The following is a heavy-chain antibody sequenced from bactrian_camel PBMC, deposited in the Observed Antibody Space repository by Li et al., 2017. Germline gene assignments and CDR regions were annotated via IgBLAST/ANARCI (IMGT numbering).Heavy chain of an antibody. D-gene: IGHD2*01. Sequence: HVQLVESGGGLVQPGGSLRLSCAASGFTFSNYYMSWIRQAPGKGLEWVSSIYTGGGSTYYADSVKGRFTISKDNAKNTLYLQMNSLKPEDTAMYYCAYEYPPCSDDGPLRRGTREWDYWGQGTQVTVS. CDR1: GFTFSNYY. CDR3: AYEYPPCSDDGPLRRGTREWDY. V-gene: IGHV3-2*01. J-gene: IGHJ4*01. CDR2: IYTGGGST.